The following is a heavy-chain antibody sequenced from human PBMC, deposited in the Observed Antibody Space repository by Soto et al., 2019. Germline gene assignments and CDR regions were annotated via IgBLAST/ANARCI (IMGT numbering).Heavy chain of an antibody. J-gene: IGHJ4*02. CDR3: AKDPNEITFGGVIVTPFDY. CDR2: ISSSSSYI. Sequence: GGSLRLSCAASGFTFSSYSMNWVRQAPGKGLEWVSSISSSSSYIYYADSVKGRFTISRDNAKNSLYLQMNSLRAEDTAVYYCAKDPNEITFGGVIVTPFDYWGQGTLVTVSS. V-gene: IGHV3-21*01. D-gene: IGHD3-16*02. CDR1: GFTFSSYS.